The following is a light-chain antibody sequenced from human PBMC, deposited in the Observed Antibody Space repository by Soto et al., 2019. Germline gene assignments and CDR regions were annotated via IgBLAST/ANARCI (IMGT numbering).Light chain of an antibody. Sequence: DIQMTQSPSTLSASVGDRVTITCRASQSISWWLAWYQQKPGQAPKLLISDASTLESGVPSRISGSGSGTDFTLTISRLEPEDFAVYYCQQYGSSPWTSGQGTKVDI. CDR2: DAS. V-gene: IGKV1-5*01. CDR3: QQYGSSPWT. J-gene: IGKJ1*01. CDR1: QSISWW.